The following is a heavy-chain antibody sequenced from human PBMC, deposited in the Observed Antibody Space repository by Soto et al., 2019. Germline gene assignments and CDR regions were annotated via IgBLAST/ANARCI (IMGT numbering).Heavy chain of an antibody. CDR3: ASLNGDPTYYYFDY. CDR1: GGSISSGGYY. V-gene: IGHV4-31*03. D-gene: IGHD4-17*01. CDR2: IYYSGST. J-gene: IGHJ4*02. Sequence: SETLSLTCTVSGGSISSGGYYWSWIRQHPGKGLEWIGYIYYSGSTYYNPSLKSRVTISVDTSKNQFSLKLSSVTAADTAVYYCASLNGDPTYYYFDYWGQGTLVTVSS.